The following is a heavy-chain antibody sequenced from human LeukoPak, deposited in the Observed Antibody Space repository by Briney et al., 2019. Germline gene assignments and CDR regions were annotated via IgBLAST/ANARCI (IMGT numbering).Heavy chain of an antibody. CDR2: IKQDGSER. V-gene: IGHV3-7*03. D-gene: IGHD4-17*01. Sequence: PGGSLRLSCAGSGFIFSSYWMSWVRQAPGKGLEWVANIKQDGSERAYVDSVKGRFTISRDNAKNSLFLQMNSLRAEDTAVYYCAKERQTGDYFTSDYWGRGTLVTVSS. CDR3: AKERQTGDYFTSDY. J-gene: IGHJ4*02. CDR1: GFIFSSYW.